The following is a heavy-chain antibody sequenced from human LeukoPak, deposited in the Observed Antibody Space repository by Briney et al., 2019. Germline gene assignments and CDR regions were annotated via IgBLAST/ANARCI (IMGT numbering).Heavy chain of an antibody. V-gene: IGHV1-3*01. CDR2: VNAGNGDT. D-gene: IGHD1-26*01. J-gene: IGHJ4*02. CDR1: GYGLMNHA. CDR3: ARGRWVGTTQAYYLDF. Sequence: ASVKVSCKTSGYGLMNHAVQRVRQAPGERLEWMGWVNAGNGDTRYSPEFQGRVTIPRDTSASTVYMELSSLTSADTATYYCARGRWVGTTQAYYLDFWGQGTLVTVSS.